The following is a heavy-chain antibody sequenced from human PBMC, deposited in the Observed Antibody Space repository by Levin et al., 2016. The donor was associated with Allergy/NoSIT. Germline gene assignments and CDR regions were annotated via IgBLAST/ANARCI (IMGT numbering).Heavy chain of an antibody. V-gene: IGHV3-7*05. D-gene: IGHD3-10*01. J-gene: IGHJ6*03. CDR2: IKQDGSEK. Sequence: VRQMPGKGLEWVANIKQDGSEKYYVDSVKGRFTISRDNAKNSLYLQMNSLRAEDTAVYYCARDLVTMVRGVIITGYMDVWGKGTTVTVSS. CDR3: ARDLVTMVRGVIITGYMDV.